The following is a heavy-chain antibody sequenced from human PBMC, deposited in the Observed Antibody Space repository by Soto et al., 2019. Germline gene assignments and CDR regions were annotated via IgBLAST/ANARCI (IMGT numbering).Heavy chain of an antibody. CDR3: VSQRTSVLTQAYFDY. J-gene: IGHJ4*02. CDR2: VYYRGRS. D-gene: IGHD2-8*01. CDR1: GGSVSNSNYY. V-gene: IGHV4-39*01. Sequence: SETLSLTCTVSGGSVSNSNYYWGWIRPSPGKGLEWIGSVYYRGRSYSKSSVKSRVTISVDTSKNQFSLNLNSVTASDTAVYFCVSQRTSVLTQAYFDYWGPGALVTVSS.